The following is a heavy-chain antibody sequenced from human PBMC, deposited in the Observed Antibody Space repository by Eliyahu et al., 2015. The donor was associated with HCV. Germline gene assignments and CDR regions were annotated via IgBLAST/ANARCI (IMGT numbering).Heavy chain of an antibody. V-gene: IGHV4-34*01. D-gene: IGHD2-2*01. CDR2: XNHSGRT. Sequence: QVQLQQWGAGLLKPSETLSLTCAVYGGXFXGYYWSXIRQPPGQGLEWIGEXNHSGRTNYNPSLKSRVXISVDTSKNQFSLKLSSVTAADTAVYYCARGRGWATSYYYYGMDVWGQGTTVXVSS. J-gene: IGHJ6*02. CDR1: GGXFXGYY. CDR3: ARGRGWATSYYYYGMDV.